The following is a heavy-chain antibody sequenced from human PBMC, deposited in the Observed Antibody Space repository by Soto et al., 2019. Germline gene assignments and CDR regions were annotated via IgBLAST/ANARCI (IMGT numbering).Heavy chain of an antibody. CDR1: GFSLSTSGGG. Sequence: SGPTLVNPTQTLTLTYTFSGFSLSTSGGGVGWIRQPPGKALEWLALSYWDDDKRYSPSLKSRLTITRDTSKNQVVLTMTNMDPVDTATYYCAHTAPVYYRHYLDYRGQGTLVTVSS. J-gene: IGHJ4*02. V-gene: IGHV2-5*02. CDR3: AHTAPVYYRHYLDY. D-gene: IGHD3-9*01. CDR2: SYWDDDK.